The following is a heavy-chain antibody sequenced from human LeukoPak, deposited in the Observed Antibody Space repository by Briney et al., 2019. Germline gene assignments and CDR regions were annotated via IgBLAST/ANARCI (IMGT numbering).Heavy chain of an antibody. CDR2: ISYDGSNK. V-gene: IGHV3-30*03. J-gene: IGHJ4*02. Sequence: GGSLRLSCAASGFTFSSYGMHWVRQAPGKGLEWVAVISYDGSNKYYADSVKGRFTISRDNAKNSLYLQMNSLRDEDTAVYYCARSYSYDSSGYYGAKWGQGTLVTVSS. D-gene: IGHD3-22*01. CDR3: ARSYSYDSSGYYGAK. CDR1: GFTFSSYG.